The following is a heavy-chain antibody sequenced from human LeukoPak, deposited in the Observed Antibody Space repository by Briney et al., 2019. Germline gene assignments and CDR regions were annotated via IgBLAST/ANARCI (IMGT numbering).Heavy chain of an antibody. CDR2: IRSDGINK. J-gene: IGHJ6*03. CDR3: ARGSYGWSPYYYYYMDV. Sequence: GGSLGLSCAASGFTFSSYSMNWVRQAPGKGLEWVAFIRSDGINKYHADSVKGRFTISRDNSKNTLYLQMNSLRAEDTAVYYCARGSYGWSPYYYYYMDVWGKGTTVTISS. CDR1: GFTFSSYS. V-gene: IGHV3-30*02. D-gene: IGHD3-10*01.